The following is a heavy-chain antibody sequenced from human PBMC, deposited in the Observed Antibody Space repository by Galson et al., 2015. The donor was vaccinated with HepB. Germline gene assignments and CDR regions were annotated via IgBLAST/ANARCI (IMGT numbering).Heavy chain of an antibody. Sequence: SETLSLTCTVSGGSISSYYWSWIRQPAGKGLEWIGRIHTSGSTNYNPSLKSRVTMSVDTSKNQFSLRLSSLTAADTAVYYCASEGDFWSGYPYYYYYYLDVWDKGTTVTVSS. CDR3: ASEGDFWSGYPYYYYYYLDV. CDR2: IHTSGST. J-gene: IGHJ6*03. V-gene: IGHV4-4*07. CDR1: GGSISSYY. D-gene: IGHD3-3*01.